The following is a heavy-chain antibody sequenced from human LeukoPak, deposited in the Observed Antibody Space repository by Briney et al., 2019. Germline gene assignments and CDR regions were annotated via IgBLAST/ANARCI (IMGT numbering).Heavy chain of an antibody. J-gene: IGHJ2*01. CDR1: GFTFTSYA. CDR2: VSGGGENT. D-gene: IGHD1-1*01. V-gene: IGHV3-23*01. Sequence: GGSLRLSCAASGFTFTSYAMSWIRQAPGKGREWVSAVSGGGENTYYADSVKGRFTISRDNSKNTLYLQMNSLRAEDTATYYCAKPRAMTTGVGRYFDLWGRGTLVTVSS. CDR3: AKPRAMTTGVGRYFDL.